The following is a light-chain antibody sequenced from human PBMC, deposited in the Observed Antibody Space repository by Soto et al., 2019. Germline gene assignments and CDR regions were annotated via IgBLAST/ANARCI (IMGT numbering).Light chain of an antibody. CDR2: AAS. V-gene: IGKV1-39*01. CDR3: QQSYSTLPYT. J-gene: IGKJ2*01. Sequence: DIQMTQSPSSLSASVGDRVTITCRASQSISSYLNWYQQKPGKAPKLLIYAASSLQSGVPSRFSGSRSGIDFTLTISSLQPEDFATYYCQQSYSTLPYTFGQGTKLEIK. CDR1: QSISSY.